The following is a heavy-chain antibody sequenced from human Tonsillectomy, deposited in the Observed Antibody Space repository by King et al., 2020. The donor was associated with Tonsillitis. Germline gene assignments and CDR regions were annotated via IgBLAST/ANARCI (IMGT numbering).Heavy chain of an antibody. D-gene: IGHD5-18*01. J-gene: IGHJ3*02. Sequence: VQLVESGGGLVKPGGPLRLSCAASGFTFSTYNMHWVRQAPGKGLEWVSSISSRSTYIYYADSVKGRFTISRDNAKNSLYLQMNSLRAEDTAVYYCARLGYSYAPNDAFDIWGQGTMVTVSS. V-gene: IGHV3-21*01. CDR3: ARLGYSYAPNDAFDI. CDR1: GFTFSTYN. CDR2: ISSRSTYI.